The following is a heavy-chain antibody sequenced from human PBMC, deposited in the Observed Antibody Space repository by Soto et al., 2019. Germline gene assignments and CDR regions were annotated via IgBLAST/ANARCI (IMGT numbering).Heavy chain of an antibody. CDR2: INPNSGGT. CDR3: ARESSSSGYYGMDV. V-gene: IGHV1-2*02. D-gene: IGHD6-6*01. CDR1: GYTFTGYY. J-gene: IGHJ6*02. Sequence: QVQLVQSGAEVKKPWASVKVSCKASGYTFTGYYMHWVRQAPGQGLEWMGWINPNSGGTNYAQKFQGRVTMTRDTSISTAYMELSRLRYDDTAVYYCARESSSSGYYGMDVWGQGTTVTVSS.